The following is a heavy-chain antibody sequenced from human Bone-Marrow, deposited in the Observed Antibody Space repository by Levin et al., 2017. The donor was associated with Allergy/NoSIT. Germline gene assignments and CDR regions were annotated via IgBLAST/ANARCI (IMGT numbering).Heavy chain of an antibody. V-gene: IGHV3-23*01. J-gene: IGHJ4*02. CDR1: GFTFGKYA. Sequence: GGSLRLSCASSGFTFGKYAMGWVRQAPGKGLEWVSSISGSGGGRYYADSVKDRFTVSRDNSGNTVYLQMNSLRAEDTAVYYCAKYPYYDILTAYYFDYWGQGTLVTVSS. CDR2: ISGSGGGR. D-gene: IGHD3-9*01. CDR3: AKYPYYDILTAYYFDY.